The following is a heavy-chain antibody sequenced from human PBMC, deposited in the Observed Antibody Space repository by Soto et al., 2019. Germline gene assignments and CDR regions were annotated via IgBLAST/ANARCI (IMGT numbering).Heavy chain of an antibody. CDR3: ARDKEDMGFDY. D-gene: IGHD3-16*01. J-gene: IGHJ4*02. V-gene: IGHV1-2*04. CDR2: INPNSGGT. Sequence: ASVKVSCKASGYTFTGYYMHWVRQAPGQGLEWMGWINPNSGGTNYAQKFQGWVTMTMDTSISTAYMELSRLRSDDTAVYYCARDKEDMGFDYWGQGTLVTVSS. CDR1: GYTFTGYY.